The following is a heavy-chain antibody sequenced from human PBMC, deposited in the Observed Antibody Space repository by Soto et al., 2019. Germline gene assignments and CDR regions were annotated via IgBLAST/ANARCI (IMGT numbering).Heavy chain of an antibody. CDR1: GGSISVYY. V-gene: IGHV4-59*01. J-gene: IGHJ6*01. CDR3: ASRLRPSPPPFRGRRSLVIVSSGM. Sequence: SETLSLTCTISGGSISVYYWSWIRQPPGQGLEWIGYIYASGSPYYNPSLKSRVTISADTSKNQISLKLTSPTAADTAVYYCASRLRPSPPPFRGRRSLVIVSSGM. D-gene: IGHD3-16*02. CDR2: IYASGSP.